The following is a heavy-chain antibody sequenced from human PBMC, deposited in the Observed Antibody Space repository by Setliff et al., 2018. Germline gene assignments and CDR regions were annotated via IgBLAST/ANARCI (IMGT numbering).Heavy chain of an antibody. CDR3: ARSAGIAMARRDIFDI. J-gene: IGHJ3*02. CDR2: IYTSGST. Sequence: SETLSLTCTVSGGSISSGSYYWSWIRQPAGKGLEWIGHIYTSGSTNYNPSLKSRVTISVDTSKNQVSLKLSSVTAADTAVYYCARSAGIAMARRDIFDIWGQGTVVTVSS. D-gene: IGHD6-19*01. CDR1: GGSISSGSYY. V-gene: IGHV4-61*09.